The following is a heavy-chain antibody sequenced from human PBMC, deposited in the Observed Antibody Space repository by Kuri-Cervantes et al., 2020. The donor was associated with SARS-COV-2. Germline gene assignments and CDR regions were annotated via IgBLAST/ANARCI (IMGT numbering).Heavy chain of an antibody. D-gene: IGHD2-15*01. J-gene: IGHJ2*01. CDR3: ARDGGKGHGPGLYYWYFNL. Sequence: GGSLRLSCAASGFTFSSYSMNWVRQAPGKGLEWVAVISYDGSNKYYADSVKGRFTISRDNSKNTLYLQMNSLRPEDTAVYYCARDGGKGHGPGLYYWYFNLWGRGTLVTVSS. V-gene: IGHV3-30*03. CDR1: GFTFSSYS. CDR2: ISYDGSNK.